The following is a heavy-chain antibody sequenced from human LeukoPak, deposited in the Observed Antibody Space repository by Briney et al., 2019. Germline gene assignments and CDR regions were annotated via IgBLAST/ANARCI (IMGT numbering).Heavy chain of an antibody. D-gene: IGHD7-27*01. CDR1: GFTFSTYG. CDR2: ISFDESNK. J-gene: IGHJ4*02. Sequence: GGSLRLSCAASGFTFSTYGMHWVRQAPGKGLEWVAVISFDESNKYYPDSVKGRFTISRDNSKNTLYLQMNSLRAEDTAVYYCAKDWGNWGYGYYFDHWGQGTLVTVSS. CDR3: AKDWGNWGYGYYFDH. V-gene: IGHV3-30*18.